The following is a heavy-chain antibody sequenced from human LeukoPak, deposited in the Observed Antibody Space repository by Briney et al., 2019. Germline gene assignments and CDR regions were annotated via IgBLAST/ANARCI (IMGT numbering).Heavy chain of an antibody. D-gene: IGHD2-2*01. J-gene: IGHJ6*02. Sequence: SETLSLTCTVSGGSISSSSYYWGWIRQPPGKGLEWIGSIYYSGSTYYNPSLKSRVTISVDTSKNQISLKLSSVTAADTAVYYCVRIYCTSTSCYGDSYYGMDVWGQGTTVTVSS. CDR2: IYYSGST. CDR1: GGSISSSSYY. CDR3: VRIYCTSTSCYGDSYYGMDV. V-gene: IGHV4-39*01.